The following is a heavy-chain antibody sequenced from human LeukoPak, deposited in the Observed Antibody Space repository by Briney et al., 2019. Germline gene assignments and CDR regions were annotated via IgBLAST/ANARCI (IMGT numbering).Heavy chain of an antibody. CDR3: ARSYYDSSGYNYWYFDL. CDR2: INPTAGGT. D-gene: IGHD3-22*01. Sequence: GASVKVSCKASGYTFTSYYIHWVRQAPGHGLEGMGIINPTAGGTVFAQKFQGRVTMTRDMSTSTVYMELSSLRSEDTAVYYCARSYYDSSGYNYWYFDLWGRGTLVTVSS. J-gene: IGHJ2*01. CDR1: GYTFTSYY. V-gene: IGHV1-46*01.